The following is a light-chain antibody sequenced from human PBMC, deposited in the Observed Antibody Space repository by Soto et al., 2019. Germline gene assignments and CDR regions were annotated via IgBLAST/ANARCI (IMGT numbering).Light chain of an antibody. Sequence: QSALTQPPSVSGSPGQSVTISCTGTSSDVGSYNRVSWYQQPPGTAPKLMIYEVSNRPSGVPDRFSGSKSGNTSSLTISGLQDEDEAYYYCSLYTSSSVVFGGGTKLTVL. CDR3: SLYTSSSVV. J-gene: IGLJ2*01. CDR2: EVS. V-gene: IGLV2-18*01. CDR1: SSDVGSYNR.